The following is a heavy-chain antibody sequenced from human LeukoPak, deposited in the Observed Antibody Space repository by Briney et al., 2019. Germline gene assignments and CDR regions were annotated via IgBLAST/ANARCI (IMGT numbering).Heavy chain of an antibody. CDR3: ARGTYGDSNLFDY. CDR1: GGSICSGGYS. Sequence: SQTLSLTCAVSGGSICSGGYSWSWIRQPPGKGLEWIGYIYHSGSTYYNPSLKSRVTISVDRSKNQFSLKLSSVTAADTAVYYCARGTYGDSNLFDYWGQGTLVTVSS. CDR2: IYHSGST. D-gene: IGHD4-17*01. J-gene: IGHJ4*02. V-gene: IGHV4-30-2*01.